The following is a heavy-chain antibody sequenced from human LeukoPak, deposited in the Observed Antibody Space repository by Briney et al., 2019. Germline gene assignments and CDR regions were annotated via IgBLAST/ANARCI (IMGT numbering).Heavy chain of an antibody. D-gene: IGHD2-15*01. J-gene: IGHJ5*02. CDR3: ARDAARIVVVVGMNWFDP. CDR1: GYTFTGYY. CDR2: INPNSGGT. Sequence: ASVKVSCKASGYTFTGYYMHWVRQAPGQGLEWMGWINPNSGGTSYAQKFQGRVTMTRDTSISTAYMELSRLRSDDTAVYYCARDAARIVVVVGMNWFDPWGQGTLVTVSS. V-gene: IGHV1-2*02.